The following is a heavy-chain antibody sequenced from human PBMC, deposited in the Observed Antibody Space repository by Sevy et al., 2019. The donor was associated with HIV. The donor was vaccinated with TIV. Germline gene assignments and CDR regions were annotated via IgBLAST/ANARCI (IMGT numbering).Heavy chain of an antibody. CDR1: GFSLSNAGMG. CDR3: ARRVGTAMGALGNAFDI. CDR2: IFSNDEK. J-gene: IGHJ3*02. Sequence: SGPTLVKPTETLTLTCTVSGFSLSNAGMGVSWIRQPPGKALEWLAHIFSNDEKSYTTSLKSSLTVSKDTSKNQVVLTMTNMDPVDTATYYCARRVGTAMGALGNAFDIWGQGTMVTVSS. D-gene: IGHD5-18*01. V-gene: IGHV2-26*02.